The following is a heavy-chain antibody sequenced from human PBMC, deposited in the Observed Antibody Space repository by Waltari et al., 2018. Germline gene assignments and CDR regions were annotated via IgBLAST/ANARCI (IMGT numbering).Heavy chain of an antibody. D-gene: IGHD3-10*01. CDR3: AKGPYYYGSGSYNFDY. CDR2: IRYDGSNK. Sequence: QVQLVESGGGVVQPGGSLRLSCAASGFTFSSYGMHWVRQAPGKGLEWVAFIRYDGSNKYYADSVKGRFTISRDNSKNTLYLQMNSLRAEDTAVYYCAKGPYYYGSGSYNFDYWGQGTLVTVSS. J-gene: IGHJ4*02. CDR1: GFTFSSYG. V-gene: IGHV3-30*02.